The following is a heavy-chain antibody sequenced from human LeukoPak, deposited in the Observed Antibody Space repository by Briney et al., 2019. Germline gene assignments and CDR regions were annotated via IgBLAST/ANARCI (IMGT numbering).Heavy chain of an antibody. Sequence: GGSLRLSCAASGFIFSSYSMNWVRQAPGKGLEWVSSISSSSSYIYYADSVKGRFTISRDNAKNSLYLQMNSLRAEDTAVYYCARAAGGTSRDYWGQGTLVTVSS. V-gene: IGHV3-21*01. D-gene: IGHD1-26*01. CDR1: GFIFSSYS. CDR2: ISSSSSYI. J-gene: IGHJ4*02. CDR3: ARAAGGTSRDY.